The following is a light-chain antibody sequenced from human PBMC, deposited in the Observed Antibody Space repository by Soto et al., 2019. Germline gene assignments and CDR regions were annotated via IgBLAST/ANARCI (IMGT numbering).Light chain of an antibody. Sequence: EIVLTQSPATLSSFPGDRVTLSCRASQAVNTRLAWYQHKPGQAPRLLIYLTSNRAAGIPNRFSGSGSGTDFTLTISRLEPEDFAVYYCQQYGRSPWTFGQETKA. CDR3: QQYGRSPWT. J-gene: IGKJ1*01. CDR1: QAVNTR. V-gene: IGKV3-20*01. CDR2: LTS.